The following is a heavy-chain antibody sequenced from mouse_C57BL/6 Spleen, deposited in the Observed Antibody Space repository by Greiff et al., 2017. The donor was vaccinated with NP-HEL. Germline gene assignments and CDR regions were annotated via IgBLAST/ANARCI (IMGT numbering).Heavy chain of an antibody. D-gene: IGHD1-1*01. CDR3: AKNFGYYGSSPYAMDY. CDR2: IWRGGST. V-gene: IGHV2-5*01. Sequence: QVQLKQSGPGLVQPSQSLSITCTVSGFSLTSYGVHWVRQSPGKGLEWLGVIWRGGSTDYNAAFMSRLSITKDNSKSQVFFKMNSLQADDTAIYYCAKNFGYYGSSPYAMDYWGQGTSVTVSS. CDR1: GFSLTSYG. J-gene: IGHJ4*01.